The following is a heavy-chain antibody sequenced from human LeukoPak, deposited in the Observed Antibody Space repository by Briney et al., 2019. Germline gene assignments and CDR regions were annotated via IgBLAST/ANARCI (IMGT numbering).Heavy chain of an antibody. V-gene: IGHV3-30-3*01. CDR2: ISYDGSNK. Sequence: GGSLRLSCAASGFTFSSYAMHWVRQAPGKGLEWVAVISYDGSNKYYADSVKGRFTISRDNSKNTLYLQMNSLRAEDTAVYYCARGLIVVVPAAIYYYYGMDVWGQGTTVTVSS. CDR3: ARGLIVVVPAAIYYYYGMDV. J-gene: IGHJ6*02. CDR1: GFTFSSYA. D-gene: IGHD2-2*01.